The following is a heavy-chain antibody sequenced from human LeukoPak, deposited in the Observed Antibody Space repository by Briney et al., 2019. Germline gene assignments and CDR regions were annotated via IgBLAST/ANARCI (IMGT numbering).Heavy chain of an antibody. D-gene: IGHD6-19*01. Sequence: GASVKVSCKASEGTFSSYAISWVRQAPGQGLEWMGIINPSGGSTSYAQKFQGRVTMTRDTSTSTVYMELSSLRSEDTAVYYCARAAVAGKRTLDYWGQGTLVTVSS. V-gene: IGHV1-46*01. CDR2: INPSGGST. CDR3: ARAAVAGKRTLDY. J-gene: IGHJ4*02. CDR1: EGTFSSYA.